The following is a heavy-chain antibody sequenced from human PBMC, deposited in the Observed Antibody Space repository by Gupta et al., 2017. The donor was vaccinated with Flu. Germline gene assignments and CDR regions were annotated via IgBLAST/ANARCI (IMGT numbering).Heavy chain of an antibody. Sequence: QVHLVQPGAEVKKPGASVKVSCKAFGYSFTGFHMDWVRQAPGQGLEWMGWINPDSNVIKYAEKLQGRVTLTSDTSSSTAYLEVNRLTSDDTAVYYCARGVRYGAPMHNGSDVWGQGTTVTVS. CDR2: INPDSNVI. CDR3: ARGVRYGAPMHNGSDV. CDR1: GYSFTGFH. J-gene: IGHJ6*02. D-gene: IGHD3-9*01. V-gene: IGHV1-2*02.